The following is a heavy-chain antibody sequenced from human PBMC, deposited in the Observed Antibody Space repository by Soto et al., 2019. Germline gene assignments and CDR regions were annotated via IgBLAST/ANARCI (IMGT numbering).Heavy chain of an antibody. CDR1: GYTFTSYG. V-gene: IGHV1-18*01. CDR3: ARGRYGDY. CDR2: ISAHNGNT. D-gene: IGHD1-1*01. J-gene: IGHJ4*02. Sequence: QVHLVQSGAEVKKPGASVKVSCKGSGYTFTSYGITWVRQAPGQGLEWMGWISAHNGNTDYAQKLQGRVTVTRDTYTSTAYMELRSLGSDDTAVYYCARGRYGDYWGQGSLVTVSS.